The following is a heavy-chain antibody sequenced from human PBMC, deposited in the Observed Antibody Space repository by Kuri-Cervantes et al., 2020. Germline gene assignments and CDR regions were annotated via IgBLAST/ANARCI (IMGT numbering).Heavy chain of an antibody. J-gene: IGHJ4*02. CDR2: IWYDGSNK. CDR1: GFTFSNYG. CDR3: ARDRIRRASYGPYFDY. D-gene: IGHD5-18*01. V-gene: IGHV3-33*08. Sequence: GGSLRLSCAASGFTFSNYGMHWVRQAPGKGLEWVAVIWYDGSNKYYADSVKGRFTISRDNAKNSLYLQMNSLRAEDTAVYYCARDRIRRASYGPYFDYWGQGTLVTVSS.